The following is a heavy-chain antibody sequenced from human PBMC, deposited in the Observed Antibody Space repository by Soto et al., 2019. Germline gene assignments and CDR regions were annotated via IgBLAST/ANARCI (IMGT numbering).Heavy chain of an antibody. CDR1: GYSFTSYV. D-gene: IGHD1-7*01. V-gene: IGHV5-51*01. CDR3: ARQGLELRYYYGMDV. Sequence: GESLKISCAGSGYSFTSYVLGWVRQMPGKGLGWMGIIYPGDSDTRYSTSFQGQVAISADKSISTAYLQWSSLKASDTAMYYCARQGLELRYYYGMDVWGQGTTVTVSS. J-gene: IGHJ6*02. CDR2: IYPGDSDT.